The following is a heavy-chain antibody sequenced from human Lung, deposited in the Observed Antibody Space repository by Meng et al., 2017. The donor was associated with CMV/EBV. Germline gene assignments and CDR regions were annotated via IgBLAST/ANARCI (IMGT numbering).Heavy chain of an antibody. J-gene: IGHJ4*02. Sequence: SXTLSLXCGAYGGSFSGHYRSWIRQSPGKGLEWIGEIYHTGVTNYHPSLKSRVTISLDTSKIQFSLKLTSVTAADTAVYYCATSPDGPAGFDYWGQGVLVTVSS. D-gene: IGHD2-2*01. CDR1: GGSFSGHY. CDR2: IYHTGVT. V-gene: IGHV4-34*01. CDR3: ATSPDGPAGFDY.